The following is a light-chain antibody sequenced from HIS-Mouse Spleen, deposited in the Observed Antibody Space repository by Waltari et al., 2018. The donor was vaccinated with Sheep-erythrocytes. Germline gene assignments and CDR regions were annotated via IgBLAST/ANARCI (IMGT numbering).Light chain of an antibody. CDR2: EVS. V-gene: IGLV2-8*01. CDR1: SRAGGGYNY. J-gene: IGLJ3*02. Sequence: QSALTQPPSAPGPSGPSVPISCTGTSRAGGGYNYVSWYQQHPGKAPKLMIYEVSKRPSGVPDRFSGSKSGNTASLTVSGLQAEDEADYYCSSYAGSNNWVFGGGTKLTVL. CDR3: SSYAGSNNWV.